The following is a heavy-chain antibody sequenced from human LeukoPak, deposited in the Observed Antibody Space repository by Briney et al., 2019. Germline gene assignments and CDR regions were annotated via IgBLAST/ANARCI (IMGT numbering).Heavy chain of an antibody. D-gene: IGHD6-13*01. CDR2: IIPIFGTA. CDR3: AREIAAAGTYFDY. J-gene: IGHJ4*02. V-gene: IGHV1-69*05. CDR1: GGTFSSYA. Sequence: SVKVSCKASGGTFSSYALSWVRQAPGQGLEWMGRIIPIFGTANYAQKFQGRVTITTDESTSTAYMELSSLRSEDTAVYYCAREIAAAGTYFDYWGQGTLVTVSS.